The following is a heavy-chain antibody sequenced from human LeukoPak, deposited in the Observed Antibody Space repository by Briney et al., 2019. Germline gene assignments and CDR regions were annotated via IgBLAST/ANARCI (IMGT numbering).Heavy chain of an antibody. CDR1: GFTFSSDD. D-gene: IGHD2-15*01. V-gene: IGHV3-23*01. J-gene: IGHJ4*02. CDR2: ISGNGYNT. Sequence: GGSLRLSCAASGFTFSSDDLNWVRQAPGKGLEWVSGISGNGYNTYYADSVKGRFTISRDNSKDTLSLQMNSLRAEDTAVYYCAKVNWCGASCADAWGQGTLVTVSS. CDR3: AKVNWCGASCADA.